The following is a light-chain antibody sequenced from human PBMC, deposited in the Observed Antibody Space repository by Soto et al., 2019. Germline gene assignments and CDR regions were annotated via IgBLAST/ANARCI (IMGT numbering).Light chain of an antibody. CDR1: QGVSND. J-gene: IGKJ4*01. CDR3: LQDFAYPLT. V-gene: IGKV1-6*01. CDR2: AAS. Sequence: AIQMTQSPSSLSASVGDRVTITCRASQGVSNDVGWYQQKPGKAPRLPIYAASTLQSGVPSRFSGSQSATDFTLTISSLQPEDFATYYCLQDFAYPLTFGGGTKVEIK.